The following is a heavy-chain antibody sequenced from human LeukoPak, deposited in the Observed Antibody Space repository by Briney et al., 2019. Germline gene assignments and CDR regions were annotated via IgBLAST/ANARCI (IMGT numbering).Heavy chain of an antibody. D-gene: IGHD3-22*01. CDR2: ISASSGST. J-gene: IGHJ4*02. CDR3: AKGPDSSGYALHFDY. CDR1: GFTFSNYA. Sequence: PGGSLRLSCAASGFTFSNYAMSWVRQAPGKGLEWVSSISASSGSTYYADSVKGRFTISRDNSKNTLYLQMNSLRAEDTAVYYCAKGPDSSGYALHFDYWGQGTLVTVSS. V-gene: IGHV3-23*01.